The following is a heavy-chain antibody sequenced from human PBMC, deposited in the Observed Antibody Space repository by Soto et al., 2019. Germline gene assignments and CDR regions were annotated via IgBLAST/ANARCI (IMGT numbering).Heavy chain of an antibody. J-gene: IGHJ4*02. CDR3: VGSAVSPFGGLIAPFAW. Sequence: QVQLVQSGDEEKKPGASVKVSCKASGYTFTGYAMHWVRQAPGQRLEWMGWINAGNGNTKYSQKFQGRVTITRDTSARTASRKVTSLGGDDRAVFSGVGSAVSPFGGLIAPFAWWARGTLV. CDR2: INAGNGNT. CDR1: GYTFTGYA. V-gene: IGHV1-3*05. D-gene: IGHD3-16*02.